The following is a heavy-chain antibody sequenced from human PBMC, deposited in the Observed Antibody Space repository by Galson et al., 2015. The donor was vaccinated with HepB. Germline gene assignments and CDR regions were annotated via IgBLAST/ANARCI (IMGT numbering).Heavy chain of an antibody. J-gene: IGHJ5*02. Sequence: SLRLSCAVSGFSFTNYAVSWVRQAPGKGLEWVANIQQDEREKYFVDSVKGRFTISRDNARNSLFLHMNSLRASDTAMYYCARRAGYKIREFLGGLNWFDPWGQGTLVSVSA. CDR3: ARRAGYKIREFLGGLNWFDP. V-gene: IGHV3-7*03. CDR1: GFSFTNYA. D-gene: IGHD3-16*01. CDR2: IQQDEREK.